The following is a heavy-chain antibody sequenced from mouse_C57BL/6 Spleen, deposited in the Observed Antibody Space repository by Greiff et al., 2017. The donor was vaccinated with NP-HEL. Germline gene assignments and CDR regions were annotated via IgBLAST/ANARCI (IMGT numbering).Heavy chain of an antibody. D-gene: IGHD1-1*01. J-gene: IGHJ2*01. CDR2: IWSGGST. V-gene: IGHV2-2*01. Sequence: QVQLKGSGPGLVQPSQSLSITCTVSGFSLTSYGVHWVRQSPGKGLEWLGVIWSGGSTDYNAAFISRLSISKDNSKSQVFFKMNSLQADDTAIYYCARNHYGSDFDYWGQGTTLTVSS. CDR3: ARNHYGSDFDY. CDR1: GFSLTSYG.